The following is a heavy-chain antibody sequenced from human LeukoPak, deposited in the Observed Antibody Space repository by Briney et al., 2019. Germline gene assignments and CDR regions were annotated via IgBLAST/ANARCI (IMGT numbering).Heavy chain of an antibody. CDR1: GFTFSSYG. CDR3: ARWGYSSSRFDY. CDR2: IWYDGSNK. D-gene: IGHD6-6*01. V-gene: IGHV3-33*01. Sequence: GGSLRLSCAASGFTFSSYGMHWVRQAPGKGLEWVAVIWYDGSNKYYADSVKGRFTISRDNSKNTLYLQMNSLRAEDTAVYYCARWGYSSSRFDYWGQGTLVTVSS. J-gene: IGHJ4*02.